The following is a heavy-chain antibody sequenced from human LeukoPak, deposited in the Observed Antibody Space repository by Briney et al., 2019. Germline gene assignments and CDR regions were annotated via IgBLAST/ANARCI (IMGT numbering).Heavy chain of an antibody. D-gene: IGHD3-16*01. V-gene: IGHV3-30*18. Sequence: PGGSLRLSCAASGFTFNKYGMHWVRQAPGKGLEWVAVISKDGSDTSYADSVKGRFTISRDNSKDTMFLQMNSLGREDTAVYYCAKSRAQIMITLGDVWGQGTTVTVAS. CDR3: AKSRAQIMITLGDV. J-gene: IGHJ6*02. CDR1: GFTFNKYG. CDR2: ISKDGSDT.